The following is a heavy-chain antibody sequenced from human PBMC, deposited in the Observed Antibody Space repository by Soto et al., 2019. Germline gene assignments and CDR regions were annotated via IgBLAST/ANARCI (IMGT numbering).Heavy chain of an antibody. Sequence: QVQLVESGGGVVQPGRSLTLSCAASGFTFSRFSMHWVRQAPGKGLAWVAVISYDGSNTHYAESVKGLFNISRDDSKNTVYLQMNNLRGEESAVYYCARDHGMFLSYYYYGMDVWGQGTTVTVSS. CDR2: ISYDGSNT. CDR1: GFTFSRFS. CDR3: ARDHGMFLSYYYYGMDV. D-gene: IGHD3-10*02. V-gene: IGHV3-30-3*01. J-gene: IGHJ6*02.